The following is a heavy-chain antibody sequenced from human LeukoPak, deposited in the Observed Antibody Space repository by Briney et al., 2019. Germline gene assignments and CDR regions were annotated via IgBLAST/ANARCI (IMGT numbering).Heavy chain of an antibody. D-gene: IGHD3-10*01. CDR2: IYYSGST. CDR1: GGPISSYY. Sequence: SETLSLTCTVSGGPISSYYWSWIRQPPGKGLEWIGYIYYSGSTNYNPSLKSRVTISVDTSKNQFSLKLSSVTAADTAVYYCARDNGSRDFDYWGQRTLVTVSS. V-gene: IGHV4-59*01. J-gene: IGHJ4*02. CDR3: ARDNGSRDFDY.